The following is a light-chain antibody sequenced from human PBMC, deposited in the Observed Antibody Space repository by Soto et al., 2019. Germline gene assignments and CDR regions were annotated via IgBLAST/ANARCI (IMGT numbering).Light chain of an antibody. CDR3: QQVNNYPYT. J-gene: IGKJ2*01. Sequence: IQLTQSPSSLSASVCDRVTITWGASHGVSSCLAWYKQTPGKAPRLLIYGASTLQTGVPSRFSGSGSGTDFTLTSSSLQTEDFATYYCQQVNNYPYTFGQGTKVDIK. CDR2: GAS. V-gene: IGKV1-9*01. CDR1: HGVSSC.